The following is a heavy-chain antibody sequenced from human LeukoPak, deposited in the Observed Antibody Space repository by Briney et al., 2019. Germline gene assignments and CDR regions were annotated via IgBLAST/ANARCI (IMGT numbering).Heavy chain of an antibody. CDR2: ISGSGGST. V-gene: IGHV3-23*01. D-gene: IGHD5-18*01. J-gene: IGHJ4*02. CDR1: GFTFSSYA. Sequence: GGSLRLSCAASGFTFSSYAMSWVRQAPGKGLEWVSAISGSGGSTYYADSVKGRFTISRDNSKNTLYRQMNSLRAEDTAVYYCVKDSSGYSYGKLFDYWGQGTLVTVSS. CDR3: VKDSSGYSYGKLFDY.